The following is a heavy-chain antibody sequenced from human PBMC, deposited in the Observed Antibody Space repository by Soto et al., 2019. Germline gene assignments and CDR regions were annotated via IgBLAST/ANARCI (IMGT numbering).Heavy chain of an antibody. CDR2: IYPADSDT. Sequence: GESLKISCEGSGYSFTNYWIGWVRQMPGKGLEWMGIIYPADSDTRYSPSFQGQVTISADKSINTAYLQWSSLKASDTAIYYCARRFTMIGTSFDTWGQGTLVTVSS. V-gene: IGHV5-51*01. CDR1: GYSFTNYW. CDR3: ARRFTMIGTSFDT. D-gene: IGHD3-22*01. J-gene: IGHJ5*02.